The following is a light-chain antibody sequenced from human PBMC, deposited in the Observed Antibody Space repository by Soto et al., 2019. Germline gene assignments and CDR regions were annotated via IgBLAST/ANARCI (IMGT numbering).Light chain of an antibody. Sequence: QSVLTQPPSASGTPGQRVTISCSETSSNIGNNYVCWYQQLPGTAPKLLIYRNNQRPSGVPDRFSGSKSGTSASLAISGLRSDDEADYYCAAWDDSLSGVVFGGGTKVTVL. J-gene: IGLJ2*01. CDR2: RNN. CDR3: AAWDDSLSGVV. CDR1: SSNIGNNY. V-gene: IGLV1-47*01.